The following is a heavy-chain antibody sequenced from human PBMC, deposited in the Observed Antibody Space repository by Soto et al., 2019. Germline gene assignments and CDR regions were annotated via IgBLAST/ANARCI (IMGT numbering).Heavy chain of an antibody. D-gene: IGHD5-18*01. CDR3: ARLGIQLWLSSLLDY. CDR2: IYYSGST. CDR1: GGSISSSSYY. Sequence: PSETLSLTCTVSGGSISSSSYYWGWIRQPPGKGLEWIGSIYYSGSTYYNPSLKSRVTISVDTSKNQFSLKLSSVTAADTAVYYCARLGIQLWLSSLLDYWGQGTLVTVSS. V-gene: IGHV4-39*01. J-gene: IGHJ4*02.